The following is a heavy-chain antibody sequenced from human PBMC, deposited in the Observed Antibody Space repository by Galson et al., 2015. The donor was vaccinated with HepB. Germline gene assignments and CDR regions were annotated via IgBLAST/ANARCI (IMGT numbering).Heavy chain of an antibody. CDR3: ARALPITMTGGAFDI. D-gene: IGHD3-22*01. J-gene: IGHJ3*02. Sequence: SLRLSCAASGFTFSSYAMHWVRQAPGKGLEWVAVISYDGSNKYYADSVKGRFTISRDNSKNTLYLQMNSLRAEDTAVYYCARALPITMTGGAFDIWGQGTMVTVSS. V-gene: IGHV3-30-3*01. CDR2: ISYDGSNK. CDR1: GFTFSSYA.